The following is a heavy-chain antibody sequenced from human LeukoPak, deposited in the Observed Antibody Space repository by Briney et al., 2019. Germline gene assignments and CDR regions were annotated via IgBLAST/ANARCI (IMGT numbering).Heavy chain of an antibody. V-gene: IGHV3-30*02. CDR3: AKGTVWLFDY. CDR2: IRYDGSNE. D-gene: IGHD2-8*02. J-gene: IGHJ4*02. CDR1: GYTFSKYG. Sequence: PGGSLRLSCAASGYTFSKYGMHWVRQAPGKGREGGAFIRYDGSNEYYADSVKGRFTISRDNSKNTLDLQMNSLRGEDTAMYYCAKGTVWLFDYWGQGTLVTVSP.